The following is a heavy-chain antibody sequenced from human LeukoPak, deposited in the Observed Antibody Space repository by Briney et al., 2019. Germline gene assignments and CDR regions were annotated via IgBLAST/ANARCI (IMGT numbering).Heavy chain of an antibody. Sequence: PSETLSLTCAVYGVSFSVYYWSWIRQPPGKGLEWIGEINHSGITNHNPSLKSRLTISVDTSENQFSLNVNSVSDADTAVYYCSRESGPFCPFGHWGQGTLVAVTS. CDR3: SRESGPFCPFGH. J-gene: IGHJ4*02. D-gene: IGHD1-26*01. CDR2: INHSGIT. V-gene: IGHV4-34*01. CDR1: GVSFSVYY.